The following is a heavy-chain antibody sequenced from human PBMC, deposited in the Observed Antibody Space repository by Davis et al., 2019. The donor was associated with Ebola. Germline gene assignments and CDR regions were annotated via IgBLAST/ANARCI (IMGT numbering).Heavy chain of an antibody. Sequence: SETLSLTRTVSGGSISSYYWSWIRQPPGKGLEWIGEINHSGSTNYNPSLKSRVTISVDTSKNQFSLKLSSVTAADTAVYYCARRYRGTGYSSSWGQGTLVTVSS. V-gene: IGHV4-34*01. CDR1: GGSISSYY. D-gene: IGHD6-19*01. CDR3: ARRYRGTGYSSS. CDR2: INHSGST. J-gene: IGHJ5*02.